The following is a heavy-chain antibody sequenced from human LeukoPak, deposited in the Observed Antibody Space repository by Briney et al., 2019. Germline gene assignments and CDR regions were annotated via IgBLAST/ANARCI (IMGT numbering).Heavy chain of an antibody. CDR3: ARGYRVGDPNWFDP. CDR1: GGSISSGGYY. J-gene: IGHJ5*02. CDR2: IYYSGST. V-gene: IGHV4-31*03. Sequence: PSETLSLTCTVSGGSISSGGYYWSWIRQHPGKGLEWIGYIYYSGSTYYNPSLKSRVTISVDTSKNQFSLKLSSVTAADTAVYYCARGYRVGDPNWFDPWGQGTLVTVSS. D-gene: IGHD2-15*01.